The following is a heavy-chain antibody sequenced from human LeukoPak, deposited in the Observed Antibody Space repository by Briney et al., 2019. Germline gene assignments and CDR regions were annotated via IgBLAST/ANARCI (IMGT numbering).Heavy chain of an antibody. CDR3: FHRTSAFDI. CDR1: GYTFTSYD. V-gene: IGHV1-8*01. Sequence: GASVKVSCKASGYTFTSYDINWVRQATGQGLEWMGWMNPNSGNTGYAQKLQGRVTMTTDTSTSTAYMELRSLRSDGTAVYYCFHRTSAFDIWGQGTMVTVSS. J-gene: IGHJ3*02. D-gene: IGHD1-1*01. CDR2: MNPNSGNT.